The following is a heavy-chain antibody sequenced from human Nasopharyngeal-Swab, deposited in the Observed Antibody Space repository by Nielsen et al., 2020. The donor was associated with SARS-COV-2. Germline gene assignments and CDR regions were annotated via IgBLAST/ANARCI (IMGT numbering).Heavy chain of an antibody. D-gene: IGHD3-10*01. CDR3: AKRVAGKYYYMDV. V-gene: IGHV3-23*01. CDR2: ISVNGAST. CDR1: GFTFSSYA. J-gene: IGHJ6*03. Sequence: GGSLRLSCAASGFTFSSYAMTWVRQAPGKGLEWVSSISVNGASTYYAGSVKGRFTISRDNSRNTLYLQLNSLRAEDTAIYYCAKRVAGKYYYMDVWGKGTTVNVSS.